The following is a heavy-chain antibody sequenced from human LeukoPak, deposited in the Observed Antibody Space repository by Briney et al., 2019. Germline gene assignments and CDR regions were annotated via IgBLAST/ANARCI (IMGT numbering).Heavy chain of an antibody. CDR3: AREVDSGGKFDY. J-gene: IGHJ4*02. D-gene: IGHD6-19*01. CDR1: GFTFSSYS. V-gene: IGHV3-21*01. CDR2: ISSSSSYI. Sequence: PGGSLRLSCAASGFTFSSYSMNWVRQAPGKGLEWVSSISSSSSYIYYADSVKGRFTISRDNAKNSLYLQMNSLRAEDTAVYYCAREVDSGGKFDYWGQGTLVTVSS.